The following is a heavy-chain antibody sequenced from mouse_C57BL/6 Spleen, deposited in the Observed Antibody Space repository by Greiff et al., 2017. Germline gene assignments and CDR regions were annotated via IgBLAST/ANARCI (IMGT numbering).Heavy chain of an antibody. D-gene: IGHD1-1*01. CDR1: GFTFSSYA. Sequence: EVMLVESGGGLVKPGGSLKLSCAASGFTFSSYAMSWVRQTPEKRLEWVATISDGGSYTYYPDNVKGRFTISRDNAKNNLYLQMSHLKSEDTAMYYCARGGGYYYGSSDWYFDVWGTGTTVTVSS. J-gene: IGHJ1*03. CDR2: ISDGGSYT. V-gene: IGHV5-4*03. CDR3: ARGGGYYYGSSDWYFDV.